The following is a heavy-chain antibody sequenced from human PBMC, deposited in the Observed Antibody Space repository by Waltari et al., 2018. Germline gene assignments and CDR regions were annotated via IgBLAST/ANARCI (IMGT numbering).Heavy chain of an antibody. Sequence: EVQLVESGGVVVQPGGSLRLSCAASGFTFDDHARPWVRPAPGKGLEWVSLISWDGGSTYYADSVKGRFTISRDNSKNSLYLQMNSLRAEDTALYYCAKGGVGYDRHYYYYMDVWGKGTTVTVSS. V-gene: IGHV3-43D*03. D-gene: IGHD1-1*01. CDR1: GFTFDDHA. J-gene: IGHJ6*03. CDR2: ISWDGGST. CDR3: AKGGVGYDRHYYYYMDV.